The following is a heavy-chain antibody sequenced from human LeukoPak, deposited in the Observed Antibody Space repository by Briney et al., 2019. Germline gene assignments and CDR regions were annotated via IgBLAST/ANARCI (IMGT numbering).Heavy chain of an antibody. D-gene: IGHD3-22*01. V-gene: IGHV4-59*01. J-gene: IGHJ2*01. CDR2: IYYSGST. CDR3: ASYYYDSSGYPYWYFDL. Sequence: SETLSLTCTVSGGSISSYYWSWIRQPPGKGLEWIGYIYYSGSTNYNPSLKSRVTISVDTSKNQFSLKLSSVTAADTAVYYCASYYYDSSGYPYWYFDLWGRGTLVTVSS. CDR1: GGSISSYY.